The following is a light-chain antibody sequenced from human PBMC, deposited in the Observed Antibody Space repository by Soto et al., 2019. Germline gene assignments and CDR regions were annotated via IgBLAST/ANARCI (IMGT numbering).Light chain of an antibody. Sequence: EIVMTQSPATLSVSPGERATLSCRAIQSVSSDLAWYQHKPGQAPRLLIYGASTRATGIPARFSGRGSGTDFTLTISRLEPEDFAVYYCQQYGSSPPSSTFGQGTRLEIK. CDR2: GAS. CDR3: QQYGSSPPSST. CDR1: QSVSSD. J-gene: IGKJ5*01. V-gene: IGKV3-15*01.